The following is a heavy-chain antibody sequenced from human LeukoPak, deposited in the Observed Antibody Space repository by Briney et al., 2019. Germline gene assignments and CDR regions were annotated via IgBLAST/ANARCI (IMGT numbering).Heavy chain of an antibody. CDR1: GFTVITND. CDR3: ARGVEPLAANTLAY. J-gene: IGHJ4*02. CDR2: LYSDGNT. Sequence: PGGSLRLSCAASGFTVITNDMTWVRPAPGKGLEWVSVLYSDGNTKYADSVQGRLTISRDNSKNTLYLEMNSLSPDDTAVYYCARGVEPLAANTLAYWGQGTLVTVSS. D-gene: IGHD1-14*01. V-gene: IGHV3-53*01.